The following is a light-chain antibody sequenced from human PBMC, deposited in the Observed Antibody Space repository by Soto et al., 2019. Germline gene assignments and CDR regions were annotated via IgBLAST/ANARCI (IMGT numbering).Light chain of an antibody. J-gene: IGKJ5*01. V-gene: IGKV3D-20*02. CDR1: QSVSSRS. CDR3: HQRYNWPRVT. Sequence: EIVLTQSPGTLSLSPGERATLSCRASQSVSSRSLAWYQQKPGQAPRLLIYDVSNRATGIPARFSGSGSGTDFTLTITSLEPEDFAVFFCHQRYNWPRVTFGQGTPLESK. CDR2: DVS.